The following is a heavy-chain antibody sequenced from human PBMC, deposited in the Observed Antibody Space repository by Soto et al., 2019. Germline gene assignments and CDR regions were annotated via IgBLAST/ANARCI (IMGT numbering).Heavy chain of an antibody. CDR2: IYQSGST. CDR1: GAPITSGAYS. D-gene: IGHD2-21*02. CDR3: ARDMSGCSSSDCYLSGWFDP. J-gene: IGHJ5*02. Sequence: QLQLRESGSGLVKPSQTLSLTCTVSGAPITSGAYSWSWIRQPPGKGLEWIGFIYQSGSTHYNPSLKSRVTLSVDRSKNHFALQLTSLTAADTAVYYCARDMSGCSSSDCYLSGWFDPWGPGTLVTVSS. V-gene: IGHV4-30-2*01.